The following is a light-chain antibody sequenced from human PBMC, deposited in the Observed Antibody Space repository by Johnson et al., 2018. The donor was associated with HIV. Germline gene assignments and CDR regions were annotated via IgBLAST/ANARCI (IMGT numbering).Light chain of an antibody. CDR1: SSNIGNNY. V-gene: IGLV1-51*01. CDR2: DNN. Sequence: QSVLTQPPSVSAAPGQKVTISCSGSSSNIGNNYVSWYQQLPGTAPKLLIYDNNKRPSGIPDRFSGSKSGTSATLGITGLQTGDEADYYCGTWDSSLSTGGHVLGTGNKVTVL. J-gene: IGLJ1*01. CDR3: GTWDSSLSTGGHV.